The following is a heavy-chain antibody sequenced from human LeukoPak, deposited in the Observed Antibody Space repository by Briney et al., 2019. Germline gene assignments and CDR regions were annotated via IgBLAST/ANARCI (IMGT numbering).Heavy chain of an antibody. CDR3: AREGFSSSWYYYYYMDV. J-gene: IGHJ6*03. Sequence: SETLSLICAVYGGSFSGYYWSWIRQPPGKGLEWIGEINHSGSTNYNPSLKSRVTISVDTSKNQFSLKLSSVTAADTAVYYCAREGFSSSWYYYYYMDVWGKGTTVTVSS. D-gene: IGHD6-6*01. V-gene: IGHV4-34*01. CDR2: INHSGST. CDR1: GGSFSGYY.